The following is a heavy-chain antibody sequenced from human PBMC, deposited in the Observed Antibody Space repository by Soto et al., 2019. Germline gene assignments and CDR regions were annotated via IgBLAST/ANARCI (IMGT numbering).Heavy chain of an antibody. CDR3: ARVSEVAAKYYYYGMDV. CDR2: INPNSGGT. D-gene: IGHD6-13*01. J-gene: IGHJ6*02. V-gene: IGHV1-2*04. Sequence: ASVKVSCKASGYTFTGYYMHWVRQAPGQGLEWMGWINPNSGGTNYAQKFQGWVTMTRDTSISTAYMELSRLRYDDTSAYYCARVSEVAAKYYYYGMDVWGQGTTVTVSS. CDR1: GYTFTGYY.